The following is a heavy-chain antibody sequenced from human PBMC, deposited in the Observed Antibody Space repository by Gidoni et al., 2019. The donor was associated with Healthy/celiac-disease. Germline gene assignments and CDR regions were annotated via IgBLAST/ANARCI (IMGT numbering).Heavy chain of an antibody. V-gene: IGHV3-20*01. Sequence: EVQLVESGGGVVRPGGPRRLSGAASGFTLDDDGMSWVRQAPGKGLGWVSGINWNGGSTGYADSVKGRFTISRDNAKNSLYLQMNSLRAEDTALYHCARDIVVVPAAISAHWFDPWGQGTLVTVSS. CDR1: GFTLDDDG. CDR2: INWNGGST. D-gene: IGHD2-2*01. J-gene: IGHJ5*02. CDR3: ARDIVVVPAAISAHWFDP.